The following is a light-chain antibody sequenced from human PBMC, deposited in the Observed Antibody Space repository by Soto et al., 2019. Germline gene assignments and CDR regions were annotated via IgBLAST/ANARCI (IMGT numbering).Light chain of an antibody. CDR2: AAS. Sequence: DTRVTQSPPSLSASVGDRVTITCRASQTISTYVNWYQQKPGKAPKLLIYAASSLQSGVPSRFSGSGSGTDFTLVISSLQPEDFATYYCQQSYSTPLSFGGGTKVEIK. CDR1: QTISTY. CDR3: QQSYSTPLS. V-gene: IGKV1-39*01. J-gene: IGKJ4*01.